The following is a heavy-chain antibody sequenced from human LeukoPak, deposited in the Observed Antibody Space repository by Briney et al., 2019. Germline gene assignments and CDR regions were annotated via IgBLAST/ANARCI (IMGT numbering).Heavy chain of an antibody. CDR3: AKDPMNTSSGYYHNQRGFFDY. Sequence: GGSLRLSCAASGFTFSSYAMSWVRQAPGKGLEWVSAISGSGGSTYYADSVKGRFTISRDNSKNTLYLQMNSLRAEDTAVYYCAKDPMNTSSGYYHNQRGFFDYWGQGTLVTVSS. V-gene: IGHV3-23*01. J-gene: IGHJ4*02. CDR1: GFTFSSYA. CDR2: ISGSGGST. D-gene: IGHD3-22*01.